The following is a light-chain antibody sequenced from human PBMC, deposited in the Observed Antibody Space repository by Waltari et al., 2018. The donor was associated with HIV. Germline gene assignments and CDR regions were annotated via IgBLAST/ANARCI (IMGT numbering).Light chain of an antibody. V-gene: IGLV10-54*01. CDR2: SSN. CDR1: SNNASNPG. CDR3: SPSDNTLSTPWV. Sequence: QAGLTQPPSVSQGLRQTATVTCTGNSNNASNPGATWQLLHQGHPPNLLTYSSNNRSPAISASLSAARSANTVSLPITGLHPDDEPAYYCSPSDNTLSTPWVFGERTKLTVL. J-gene: IGLJ3*02.